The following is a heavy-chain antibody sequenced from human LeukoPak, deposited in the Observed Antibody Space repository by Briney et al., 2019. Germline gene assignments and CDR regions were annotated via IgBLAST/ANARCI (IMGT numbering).Heavy chain of an antibody. V-gene: IGHV4-31*03. CDR2: IYYSGCT. Sequence: PSQTLSLTCTVSGGSISSGGYYWSWIRQHPGTGLEWIGYIYYSGCTYYNPSLKSRVTISVDTSKNQFSLKLSSVTAADTAVYYCARDRGFGDRITYGMDVWGQGTTVTVSS. D-gene: IGHD3-10*01. J-gene: IGHJ6*02. CDR1: GGSISSGGYY. CDR3: ARDRGFGDRITYGMDV.